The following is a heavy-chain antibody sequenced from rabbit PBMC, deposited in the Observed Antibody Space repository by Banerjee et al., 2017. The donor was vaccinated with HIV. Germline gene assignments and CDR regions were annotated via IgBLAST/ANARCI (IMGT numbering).Heavy chain of an antibody. J-gene: IGHJ4*01. D-gene: IGHD6-1*01. Sequence: QEQLEESGGDLVKPEGSLTLTCTASGFSFSSGYDMCWVRQAPGKGLEWIACIYTGSSGSTYYASWAKGRFTISKTSSTTVTLQMTSLTAADTATYFCARAPYGIKNAYYDLWGPGTLVTVS. CDR2: IYTGSSGST. CDR1: GFSFSSGYD. CDR3: ARAPYGIKNAYYDL. V-gene: IGHV1S45*01.